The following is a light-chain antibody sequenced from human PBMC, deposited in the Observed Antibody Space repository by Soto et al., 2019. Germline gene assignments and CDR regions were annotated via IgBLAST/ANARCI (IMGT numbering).Light chain of an antibody. CDR1: QTISGW. CDR2: DAS. Sequence: DIQMTQSPSTLSASVGDTVTITCRASQTISGWLAWYQQRPGKAPNLLIFDASTLESGVPSRFSGSGSGTDFTLTISRLEPEDFAVYYCQQYGSSPITFGQGTRLEIK. J-gene: IGKJ5*01. V-gene: IGKV1-5*01. CDR3: QQYGSSPIT.